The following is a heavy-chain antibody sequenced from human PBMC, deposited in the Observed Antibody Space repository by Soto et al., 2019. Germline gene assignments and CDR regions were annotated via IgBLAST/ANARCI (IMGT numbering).Heavy chain of an antibody. Sequence: QVYLVQSGAEVKKPGSSVKISCKASGGIFSSNTINCVRQAAGQGLEWMGGLIPLFGTANYAEKFQGRVTITADKSTRTEYMELTSLRSEDTAVYYCASKAACGGDCYAVDSWGQGTVVTVSS. CDR3: ASKAACGGDCYAVDS. V-gene: IGHV1-69*06. CDR2: LIPLFGTA. D-gene: IGHD2-21*02. J-gene: IGHJ4*02. CDR1: GGIFSSNT.